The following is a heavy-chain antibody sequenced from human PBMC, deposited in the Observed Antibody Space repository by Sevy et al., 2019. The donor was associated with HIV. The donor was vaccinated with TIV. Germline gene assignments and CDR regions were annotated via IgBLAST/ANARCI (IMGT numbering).Heavy chain of an antibody. Sequence: ASVKVSCKVSGYTLTKLSMHWVRQAPGKGLEWMGSFDPEDGERIYAQNFQGRVTMSEDTYTDTAYMDLSSLRSDDTAVYFCAATREYYYGNSGYFDYWGQGTLVTVSS. D-gene: IGHD3-22*01. CDR1: GYTLTKLS. J-gene: IGHJ4*02. CDR2: FDPEDGER. V-gene: IGHV1-24*01. CDR3: AATREYYYGNSGYFDY.